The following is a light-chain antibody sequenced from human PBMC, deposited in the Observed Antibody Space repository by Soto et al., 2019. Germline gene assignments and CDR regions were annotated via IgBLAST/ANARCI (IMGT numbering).Light chain of an antibody. V-gene: IGLV1-47*01. Sequence: QAVVTQPPSASGTPGQRVTSSCSGSSSNIGSNYVYWYQQLPGTAPKLLIYRNNQRPSGVPDRFSGSKSGTSASLAISGLRSEDEADYYCAAWDDSLSGPHVVFGGGTKLTVL. CDR1: SSNIGSNY. CDR3: AAWDDSLSGPHVV. J-gene: IGLJ2*01. CDR2: RNN.